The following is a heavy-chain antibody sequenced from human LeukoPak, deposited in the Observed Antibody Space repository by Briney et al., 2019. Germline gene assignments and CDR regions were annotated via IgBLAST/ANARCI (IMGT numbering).Heavy chain of an antibody. J-gene: IGHJ4*02. Sequence: SETLSLTCTVSGDSISNFFWSWIRQPPGKGLEWIGHVHYTGSSNYNPSLKSRVTISVDRSKNQFSLKVSSVTAADTAVYYCARQGDGDYVDYWGQGILVTASS. V-gene: IGHV4-59*08. D-gene: IGHD4-17*01. CDR3: ARQGDGDYVDY. CDR2: VHYTGSS. CDR1: GDSISNFF.